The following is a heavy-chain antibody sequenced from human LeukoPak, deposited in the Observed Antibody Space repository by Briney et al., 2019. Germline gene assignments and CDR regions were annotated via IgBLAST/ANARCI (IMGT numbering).Heavy chain of an antibody. CDR3: ATGVFCATTTCPGYQHYYYFMDV. J-gene: IGHJ6*03. CDR1: GFTLADLS. Sequence: ASVKVSCKVSGFTLADLSMHWVRQTPGKGLEWVGGFDRKNGDTIYAQRFRGRVTLTEDTSTGTAYMDLSSLSADDTAVYYCATGVFCATTTCPGYQHYYYFMDVWGKGTAVTVSS. D-gene: IGHD2-2*01. CDR2: FDRKNGDT. V-gene: IGHV1-24*01.